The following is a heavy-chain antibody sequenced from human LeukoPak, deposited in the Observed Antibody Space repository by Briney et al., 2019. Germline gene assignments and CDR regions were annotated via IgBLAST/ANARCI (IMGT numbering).Heavy chain of an antibody. J-gene: IGHJ3*02. CDR2: IYHSGST. CDR3: ARRLYDFWSGYPDDAFDI. D-gene: IGHD3-3*01. CDR1: GYSISSGYY. V-gene: IGHV4-38-2*01. Sequence: SETLSLTCAGSGYSISSGYYWGWIRQPPGKGLEWIGSIYHSGSTYYNPSLKSRVTISVDTSKNQFSLKLSSVTAADTAVYYCARRLYDFWSGYPDDAFDIWGQGTMVTVSS.